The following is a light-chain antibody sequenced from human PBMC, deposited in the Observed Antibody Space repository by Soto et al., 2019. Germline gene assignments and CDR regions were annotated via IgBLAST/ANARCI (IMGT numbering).Light chain of an antibody. V-gene: IGKV1-39*01. CDR2: GAS. CDR1: EAISHY. J-gene: IGKJ4*01. Sequence: IHMTQSPSSLSASIGDRVTITCRASEAISHYLNWYQQKQGKAPKLLIYGASKLQSGVPSRFSGSGSGTDFTLTITSLQGEDFATYYCQQSSSTPLTFGGGTKVEI. CDR3: QQSSSTPLT.